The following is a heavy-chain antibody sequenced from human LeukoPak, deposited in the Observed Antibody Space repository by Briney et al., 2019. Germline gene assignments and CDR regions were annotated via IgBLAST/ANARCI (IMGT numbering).Heavy chain of an antibody. Sequence: GASVKVSCKASGGTFSSYAISWVRQAPGQGLEWMGGFIPIFGTANYAQKFQGRVTITTDESTSTAYMELSSLRSEDTAVYYCARGATNYYYYYMDVWGKGTTVTVSS. CDR3: ARGATNYYYYYMDV. J-gene: IGHJ6*03. V-gene: IGHV1-69*05. CDR2: FIPIFGTA. CDR1: GGTFSSYA. D-gene: IGHD5-12*01.